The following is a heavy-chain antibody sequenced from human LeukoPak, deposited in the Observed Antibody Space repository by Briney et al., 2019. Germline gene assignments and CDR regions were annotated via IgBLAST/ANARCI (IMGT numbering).Heavy chain of an antibody. D-gene: IGHD3-10*01. Sequence: SETLSLTCTVSGGSISSSSYYWGWIRQPPGKGLEWIGSIYYSGSTYYNPSLKSRVTISVDTSKNQFSLKLSSVTAADTAVYYCWNFREPYYYYGMDVWGQGTTVTVSS. V-gene: IGHV4-39*01. J-gene: IGHJ6*02. CDR2: IYYSGST. CDR1: GGSISSSSYY. CDR3: WNFREPYYYYGMDV.